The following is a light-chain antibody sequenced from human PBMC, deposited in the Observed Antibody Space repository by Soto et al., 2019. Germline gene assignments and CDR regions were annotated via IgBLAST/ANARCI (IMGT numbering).Light chain of an antibody. J-gene: IGKJ2*01. CDR1: QSIGGW. Sequence: DIQMSKSAATLSASVGDRVTITCRASQSIGGWLAWYQQRPGKAPRLLIYDASSVESGVPSRFSGSRSGTKFTLAISSLQPEDFATYYCQHYHSYPYTFGQGTKVDIK. V-gene: IGKV1-5*01. CDR3: QHYHSYPYT. CDR2: DAS.